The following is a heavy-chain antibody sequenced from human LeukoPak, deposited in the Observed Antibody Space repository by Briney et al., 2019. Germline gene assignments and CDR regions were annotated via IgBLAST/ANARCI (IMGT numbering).Heavy chain of an antibody. D-gene: IGHD6-19*01. CDR1: GYTLTELS. J-gene: IGHJ4*02. CDR2: FDPEDGET. V-gene: IGHV1-24*01. Sequence: ASVKVSCKVSGYTLTELSMHWVRQAPGKGLEWMGGFDPEDGETIYAQKFQGRVTMTEDTSTDTAYMELSSLRSEDTAAYYCATSRIGAVAGSSLGYWGQGTLVTVSS. CDR3: ATSRIGAVAGSSLGY.